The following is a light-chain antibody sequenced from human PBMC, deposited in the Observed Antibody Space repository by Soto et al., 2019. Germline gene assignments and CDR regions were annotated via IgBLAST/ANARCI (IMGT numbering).Light chain of an antibody. CDR1: QGINND. CDR3: QQYKSYPVT. CDR2: EAS. V-gene: IGKV1-16*02. Sequence: DIQMTQSPSSLSASVGDRVTITCRASQGINNDLVWFQQKPGKAPKSLIYEASSLQSGVPSKFSGSGYGTYFTLTINSLQPEDFATYYCQQYKSYPVTFGQGTRLEVK. J-gene: IGKJ5*01.